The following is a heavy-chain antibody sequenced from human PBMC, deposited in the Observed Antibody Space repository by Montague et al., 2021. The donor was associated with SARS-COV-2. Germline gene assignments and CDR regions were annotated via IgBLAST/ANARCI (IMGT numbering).Heavy chain of an antibody. CDR1: GGSINGYY. Sequence: SETLSLTCTVSGGSINGYYWTWIRQPPGKGLEWIGYIYYTGRTSYNPSLKSRVSISQDKSKRQFSRDLTSVTAADTAMYFCARGVAVGAFDYWGQGSLVTVSS. CDR2: IYYTGRT. V-gene: IGHV4-59*01. J-gene: IGHJ4*02. D-gene: IGHD1-26*01. CDR3: ARGVAVGAFDY.